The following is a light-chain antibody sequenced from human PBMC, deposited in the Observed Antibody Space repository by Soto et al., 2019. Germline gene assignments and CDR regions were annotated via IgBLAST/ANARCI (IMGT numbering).Light chain of an antibody. CDR3: QQYGGVPYT. Sequence: EIVLTQSPGTLSLSPGQRVTLSCRASESISRDYLAWYQQRLGQAPRLLIYGASSGATGIPDRFSGSGCGTDFTLTISRLEPEDFAIYYCQQYGGVPYTFGQGTKLEIK. CDR1: ESISRDY. V-gene: IGKV3-20*01. J-gene: IGKJ2*01. CDR2: GAS.